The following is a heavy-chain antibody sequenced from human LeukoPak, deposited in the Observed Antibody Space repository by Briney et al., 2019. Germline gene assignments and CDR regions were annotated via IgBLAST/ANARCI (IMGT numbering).Heavy chain of an antibody. CDR3: AKQLRRPEIVYQYGMDV. Sequence: GGSLRLSCAASGFTFDDYTMHWVRQAPGKGLEWVSLINWDGGITYYADSVKGRFTISRDNSKNSLYLQMNSLRNEDTALYYCAKQLRRPEIVYQYGMDVWGQGTTVTVSS. CDR1: GFTFDDYT. D-gene: IGHD1-1*01. V-gene: IGHV3-43*01. CDR2: INWDGGIT. J-gene: IGHJ6*02.